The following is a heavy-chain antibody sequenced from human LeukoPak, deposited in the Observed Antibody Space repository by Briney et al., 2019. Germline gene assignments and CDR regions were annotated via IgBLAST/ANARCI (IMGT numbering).Heavy chain of an antibody. Sequence: PSETLSLTCTVCGGSVSSGSYYWSWIRQPPGKGLEWIGYIYDSGSTNYNPSLKSRVTISVDTSKNQVSLKLSSVTAGDTAVYFCAREGASYYDSSGYYEGTDCWGQGTLVTVSS. D-gene: IGHD3-22*01. J-gene: IGHJ4*02. CDR1: GGSVSSGSYY. V-gene: IGHV4-61*01. CDR3: AREGASYYDSSGYYEGTDC. CDR2: IYDSGST.